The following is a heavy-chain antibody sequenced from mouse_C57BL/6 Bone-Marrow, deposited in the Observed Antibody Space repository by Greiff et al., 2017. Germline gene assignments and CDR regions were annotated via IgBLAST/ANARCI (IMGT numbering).Heavy chain of an antibody. CDR3: ARGGYSITTNCDY. Sequence: QVQLKESGPELVKPGASVKISCKASGYAFSSSWMNWVKQRPGKGLEWIGRIYPGDGDTNYNGKFKGKATLTADKSSSTAYMQLSSLTSEDSAVYFCARGGYSITTNCDYWGQGTTLTVSS. D-gene: IGHD1-1*01. V-gene: IGHV1-82*01. J-gene: IGHJ2*01. CDR1: GYAFSSSW. CDR2: IYPGDGDT.